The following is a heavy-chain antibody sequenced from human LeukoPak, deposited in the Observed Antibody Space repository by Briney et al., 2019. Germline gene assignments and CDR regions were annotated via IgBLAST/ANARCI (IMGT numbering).Heavy chain of an antibody. CDR2: IRYDGSKK. CDR1: RFTFSSHG. Sequence: GGSLRLSCAVSRFTFSSHGMHWVRQAPGKGLEWVAFIRYDGSKKYYADSVKGRFTISRDNSKNTLYLQMNSLRAEDTAVYYCARDGGFGDVDAFDIWGQGTMVTVSS. J-gene: IGHJ3*02. CDR3: ARDGGFGDVDAFDI. D-gene: IGHD3-10*01. V-gene: IGHV3-30*02.